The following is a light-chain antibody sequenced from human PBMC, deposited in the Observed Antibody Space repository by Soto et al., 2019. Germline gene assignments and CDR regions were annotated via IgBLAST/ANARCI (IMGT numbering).Light chain of an antibody. CDR3: SSYTSSSTLDV. V-gene: IGLV2-14*01. CDR1: SSDVGGYNY. J-gene: IGLJ1*01. CDR2: EVS. Sequence: QSALTQPASVSGSPGQSITISCTGTSSDVGGYNYVSWYQQHPGKAPKLMIYEVSNRPSGVSNRFSGSKSGNTASLTISGLQAEDEDDYYCSSYTSSSTLDVFGTGTQLTVL.